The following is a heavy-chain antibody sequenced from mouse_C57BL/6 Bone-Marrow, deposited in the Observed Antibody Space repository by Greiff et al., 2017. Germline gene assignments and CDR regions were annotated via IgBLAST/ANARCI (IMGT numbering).Heavy chain of an antibody. V-gene: IGHV1-69*01. Sequence: QVQLQQPGAELVMPGASVKLSCKASGYPFTSYWLHWVKQRPGQGLAWIGEIDPSDSYTNYNQKFKGKSTLTVDKSSSTAYMQLSSLTSEDSAVYYCARLFITPYYFDYWGQGTTLTVSS. J-gene: IGHJ2*01. CDR1: GYPFTSYW. CDR2: IDPSDSYT. D-gene: IGHD1-1*01. CDR3: ARLFITPYYFDY.